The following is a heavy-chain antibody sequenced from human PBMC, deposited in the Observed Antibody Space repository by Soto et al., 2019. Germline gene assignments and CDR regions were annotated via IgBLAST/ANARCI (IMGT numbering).Heavy chain of an antibody. V-gene: IGHV3-9*01. CDR2: ISWNSGSI. J-gene: IGHJ4*02. CDR3: AKEPISGSGGGFDY. D-gene: IGHD6-19*01. Sequence: PGGSLRLSCAASGFTVSSNYMSWVRQAPGKGLEWVSGISWNSGSIGYADSVKGRFTISRDNAKNSLYLQMNSLRAEDTALYYCAKEPISGSGGGFDYWGQGTLVTVSS. CDR1: GFTVSSNY.